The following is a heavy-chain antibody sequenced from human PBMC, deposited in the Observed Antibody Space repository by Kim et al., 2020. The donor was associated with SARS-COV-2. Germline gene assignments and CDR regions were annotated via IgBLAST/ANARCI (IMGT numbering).Heavy chain of an antibody. D-gene: IGHD5-12*01. Sequence: SETLSLTYTVSGGSISSSSYYWGWIRQPPGKGLEWIGSIYYSGSTYYNPSLKSRVTISVDTSKNQFSLKLSSVTAADTAVYYCARQYRGFSGPSVDYWGQGTLVTVSS. J-gene: IGHJ4*02. CDR3: ARQYRGFSGPSVDY. CDR1: GGSISSSSYY. CDR2: IYYSGST. V-gene: IGHV4-39*01.